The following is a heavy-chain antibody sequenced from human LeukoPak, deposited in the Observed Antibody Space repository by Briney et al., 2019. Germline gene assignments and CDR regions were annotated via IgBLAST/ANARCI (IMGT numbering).Heavy chain of an antibody. CDR2: ISWNSGSI. D-gene: IGHD5-12*01. J-gene: IGHJ4*02. V-gene: IGHV3-9*01. CDR1: GFTFDDYV. CDR3: AKGSRTRATNIDY. Sequence: PGGSLRLSCAASGFTFDDYVMHWVRQAPGKGLEWVSGISWNSGSIGYADSVKGRFTISRDNAKNSLSLQMNSLRAEDTALYYCAKGSRTRATNIDYWGQGTLVTVSS.